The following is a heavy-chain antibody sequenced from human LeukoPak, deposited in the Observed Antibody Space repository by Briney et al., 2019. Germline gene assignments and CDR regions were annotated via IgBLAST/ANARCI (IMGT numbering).Heavy chain of an antibody. CDR2: IRYDGNSE. D-gene: IGHD6-13*01. CDR3: TTIAAAGHYDY. V-gene: IGHV3-30*02. Sequence: GGSLRLSCTASGFTFSTYDMHWVRQAPGKGLQWVTFIRYDGNSESYADSVKGRFIISRDNSKNTLYLQMNSLKTEDTAVYYCTTIAAAGHYDYWGQGTLVTVSS. CDR1: GFTFSTYD. J-gene: IGHJ4*02.